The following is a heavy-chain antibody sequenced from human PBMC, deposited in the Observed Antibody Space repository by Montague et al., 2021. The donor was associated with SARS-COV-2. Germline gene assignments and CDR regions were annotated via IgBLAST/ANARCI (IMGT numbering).Heavy chain of an antibody. Sequence: SETLSLTCTVSIASFGNYYWSWVRQSPGKGLEYIGYIHYSGRTNYNPSLRSRVTISIGTSKNQFSLKLMSVTAAETAIYFCARRIVTYYWYFDLWGRGTLVTVSS. CDR1: IASFGNYY. CDR2: IHYSGRT. V-gene: IGHV4-59*01. J-gene: IGHJ2*01. D-gene: IGHD2-15*01. CDR3: ARRIVTYYWYFDL.